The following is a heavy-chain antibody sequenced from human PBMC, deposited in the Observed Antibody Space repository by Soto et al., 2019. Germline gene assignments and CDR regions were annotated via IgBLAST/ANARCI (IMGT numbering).Heavy chain of an antibody. CDR2: ISGSGGST. CDR1: GFTFSSYA. J-gene: IGHJ4*02. CDR3: AIRRGSGFTGY. V-gene: IGHV3-23*01. D-gene: IGHD3-10*01. Sequence: PGGSLRLSCAASGFTFSSYAMSWVRQAPGKGLEWVSAISGSGGSTYYADSVKGRFTISRDNSKNTLYLQMNSLRAEGTAVYYCAIRRGSGFTGYWGQGTLVTVSS.